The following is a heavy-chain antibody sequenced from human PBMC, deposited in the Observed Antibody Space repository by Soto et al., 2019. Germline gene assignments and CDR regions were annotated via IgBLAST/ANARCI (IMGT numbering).Heavy chain of an antibody. Sequence: SVKVSCKASGGSFSNFGISWVRQAPGQGLEWMGGIVPVFGRPNYAQRFRGRLTVTADESTSTGYMGLISLRSDDTAVYYCAREGSGYNFWGQGTQVTVSS. CDR1: GGSFSNFG. J-gene: IGHJ4*02. CDR3: AREGSGYNF. D-gene: IGHD5-12*01. CDR2: IVPVFGRP. V-gene: IGHV1-69*13.